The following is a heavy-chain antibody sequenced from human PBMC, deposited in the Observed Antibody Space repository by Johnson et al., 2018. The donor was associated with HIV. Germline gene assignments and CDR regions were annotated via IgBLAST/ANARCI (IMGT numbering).Heavy chain of an antibody. D-gene: IGHD6-6*01. Sequence: QMLLVESGGGVVQPGRSLRLSCAASGFTFSSYAMHWVRQAPGKGLEWVAVISYDGSNKYYADSVKGRFTISRDNSKNTLHLQMNSLRAEDTAVYYCAKEVGSWYSSSSGAFDIWGQGTMVTVSS. CDR1: GFTFSSYA. CDR2: ISYDGSNK. V-gene: IGHV3-30-3*01. CDR3: AKEVGSWYSSSSGAFDI. J-gene: IGHJ3*02.